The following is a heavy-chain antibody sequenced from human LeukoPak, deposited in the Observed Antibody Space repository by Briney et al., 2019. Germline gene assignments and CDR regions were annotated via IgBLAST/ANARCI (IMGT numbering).Heavy chain of an antibody. CDR3: SRGSGWLSVY. D-gene: IGHD6-19*01. J-gene: IGHJ4*02. V-gene: IGHV3-49*03. CDR1: GFTFCDYL. Sequence: GGSLRLSCTASGFTFCDYLMSWFRQAPGKGLEWIGFISGGTTEYAASVKGRFTISRDDSTSIAYLQMNSLTTEDTAVYYCSRGSGWLSVYWGQGTLVTVSS. CDR2: ISGGTT.